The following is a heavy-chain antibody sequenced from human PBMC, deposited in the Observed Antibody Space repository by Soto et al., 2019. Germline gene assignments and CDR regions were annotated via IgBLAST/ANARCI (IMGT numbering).Heavy chain of an antibody. CDR3: AREGPPDIAWFDP. CDR1: GGTFSIYT. Sequence: QVQLVQSGAEVKKPGSSVKVSCKASGGTFSIYTISWVRQAPGQGLEWMGGSAHSAKKFQGRLTVTADESTSTVYLELSSLTSEDTAVYYCAREGPPDIAWFDPWGQGTLVSVSS. J-gene: IGHJ5*02. D-gene: IGHD2-15*01. V-gene: IGHV1-69*01. CDR2: GSA.